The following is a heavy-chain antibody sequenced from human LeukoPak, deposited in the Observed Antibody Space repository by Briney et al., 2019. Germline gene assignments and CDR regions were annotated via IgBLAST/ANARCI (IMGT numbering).Heavy chain of an antibody. Sequence: RPGGSLRLSCLASGFTFSTYNMHWVRQPPGKGLEWIGSIYYSGSTYYNPSLRGRVTISVDTSKNQFSLRLRSVTAADTAVYYCARQMTTVTTRPGTFDYWGRGTLVTVSS. J-gene: IGHJ4*02. CDR2: IYYSGST. CDR1: GFTFSTYN. CDR3: ARQMTTVTTRPGTFDY. D-gene: IGHD4-17*01. V-gene: IGHV4-39*01.